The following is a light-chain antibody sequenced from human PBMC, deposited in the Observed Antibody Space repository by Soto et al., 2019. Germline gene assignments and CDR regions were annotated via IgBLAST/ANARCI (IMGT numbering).Light chain of an antibody. J-gene: IGLJ2*01. CDR2: LNIDGSH. CDR1: SGHSNYA. V-gene: IGLV4-69*01. CDR3: QTWVTGIVV. Sequence: QLVLTQSPSASASLGASVKLTCTLSSGHSNYAIAWHQQQPEKGPRYLMNLNIDGSHSKGDGIPDRFSGSSSGAERYLTISSLQSEDEADYYCQTWVTGIVVFGGGTKLTVL.